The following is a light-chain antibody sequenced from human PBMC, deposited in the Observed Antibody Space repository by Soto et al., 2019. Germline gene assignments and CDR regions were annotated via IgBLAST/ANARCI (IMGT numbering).Light chain of an antibody. Sequence: QSVLTQPRSVSGSPGQSVTISCTGTSSNIGAYNYVSWYQQHPDKAPKLMIYDVAKRPSGVPDRFSGAKSGNTASLTISGLQAEDEADYYCCSYAGSYTLIFGGGTQLTVL. CDR1: SSNIGAYNY. CDR3: CSYAGSYTLI. CDR2: DVA. J-gene: IGLJ2*01. V-gene: IGLV2-11*01.